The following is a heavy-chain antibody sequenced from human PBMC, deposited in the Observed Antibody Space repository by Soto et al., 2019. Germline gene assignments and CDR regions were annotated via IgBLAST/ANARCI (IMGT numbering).Heavy chain of an antibody. Sequence: QVQLVQSGAEVKKPGASVKVSCKASGYTLSSYGISWVRQAPGQGLEWMGWINTYNGATNYAQKFQGRVTMTRDTSTNTAYMELGSLRSDDTAVYFCARYCSGGSCHRGVPDYWGQGTLVTVSS. D-gene: IGHD2-15*01. V-gene: IGHV1-18*01. CDR3: ARYCSGGSCHRGVPDY. CDR1: GYTLSSYG. CDR2: INTYNGAT. J-gene: IGHJ4*02.